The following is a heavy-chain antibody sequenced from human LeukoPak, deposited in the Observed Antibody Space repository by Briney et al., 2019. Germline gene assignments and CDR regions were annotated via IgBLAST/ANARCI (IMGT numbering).Heavy chain of an antibody. D-gene: IGHD5-18*01. V-gene: IGHV4-39*07. CDR1: GGSFSGYY. J-gene: IGHJ6*03. CDR3: ARDTAHMDV. CDR2: IYYSGST. Sequence: SETLSLTCAVSGGSFSGYYWGWIRQPPGKGLEWMGSIYYSGSTYYNPSLKSRVTISVDTSKNQFSLELSSVTAGDTAVYYCARDTAHMDVWGKGTTVTVSS.